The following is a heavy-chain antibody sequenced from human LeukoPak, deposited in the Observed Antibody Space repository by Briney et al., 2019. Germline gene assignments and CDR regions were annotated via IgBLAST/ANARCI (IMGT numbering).Heavy chain of an antibody. J-gene: IGHJ4*02. CDR3: ATLSPRGTIPYYFDH. D-gene: IGHD2/OR15-2a*01. CDR2: FDPEDGET. V-gene: IGHV1-24*01. CDR1: GYTLTELS. Sequence: GASVKVSCKVSGYTLTELSMHWVRQAPGKGLEWMGGFDPEDGETIYAQKFQGRVTMTEDTSTDTAYMELSSLRSEDTAVYYCATLSPRGTIPYYFDHWGQGTLVTVSS.